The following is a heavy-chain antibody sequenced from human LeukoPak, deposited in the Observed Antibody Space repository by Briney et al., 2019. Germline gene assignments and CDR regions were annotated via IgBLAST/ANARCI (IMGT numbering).Heavy chain of an antibody. CDR2: IDHSGST. CDR1: GESFSGYH. Sequence: SETLSLTCAVYGESFSGYHWTWIRQPPGKGPEWIGKIDHSGSTNYNPSLKRRVTISVATPKNQISLDLTSVTAADTAVYYCARGRHCNSTNCPYVGGFYYMDVWGKGTTVTVSS. D-gene: IGHD2-2*01. CDR3: ARGRHCNSTNCPYVGGFYYMDV. V-gene: IGHV4-34*01. J-gene: IGHJ6*03.